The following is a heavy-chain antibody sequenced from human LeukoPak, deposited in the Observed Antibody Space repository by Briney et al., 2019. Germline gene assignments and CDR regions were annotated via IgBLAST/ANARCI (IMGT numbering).Heavy chain of an antibody. CDR1: GFTFSSYA. CDR3: AKDNVGKTFWSGYPYYFDY. CDR2: VSGSGGST. V-gene: IGHV3-23*01. Sequence: GGSLRLSCAASGFTFSSYAMSWVRQAPGKGLEWVSTVSGSGGSTHYADSVKGRFNVSRDNSKNTLYLQMNSLRAEGKAVYYCAKDNVGKTFWSGYPYYFDYWGQGTLVTVSS. D-gene: IGHD3-3*01. J-gene: IGHJ4*02.